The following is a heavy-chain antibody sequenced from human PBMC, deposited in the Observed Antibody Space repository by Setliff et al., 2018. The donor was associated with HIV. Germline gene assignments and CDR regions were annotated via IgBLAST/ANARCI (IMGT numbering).Heavy chain of an antibody. CDR1: GGSVSSGSYH. Sequence: SETLSLTGTVSGGSVSSGSYHWNWIRQRPGKGLEWIGYISSSGNTYSNPSLKNRLIISMDTSKNQFSLKLTAVTAADTAVYYCARLKPPYCSSRSCYWGAFDIWGQGAMVTVSS. V-gene: IGHV4-31*03. CDR2: ISSSGNT. CDR3: ARLKPPYCSSRSCYWGAFDI. J-gene: IGHJ3*02. D-gene: IGHD2-2*01.